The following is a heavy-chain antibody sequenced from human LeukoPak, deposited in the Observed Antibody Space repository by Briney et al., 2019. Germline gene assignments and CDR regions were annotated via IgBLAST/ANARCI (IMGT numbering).Heavy chain of an antibody. J-gene: IGHJ3*02. Sequence: GGSLRLSCAASGLTVSSSYMSWVRQAPGRGLECVSIIYNDGSTYYADSMKGRFTISRDNSKNTLYLQVNSLRAEDTAMYYCARNILFAFDIWGQGTMVTASS. CDR3: ARNILFAFDI. CDR2: IYNDGST. V-gene: IGHV3-53*01. CDR1: GLTVSSSY. D-gene: IGHD2/OR15-2a*01.